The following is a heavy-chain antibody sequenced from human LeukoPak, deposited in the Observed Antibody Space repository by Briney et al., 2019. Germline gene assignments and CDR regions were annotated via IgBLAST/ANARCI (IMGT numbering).Heavy chain of an antibody. Sequence: GRSLRLSCAASGFXFSSFVIHWVRQAPGKGLEWVAVIWYDGSNKYYADSVKGRFTISRDNSKNTLYLQMNSLRAEDTAVYYCARATQVATYLYYWGQGTLVTVSS. CDR2: IWYDGSNK. CDR3: ARATQVATYLYY. D-gene: IGHD5-12*01. J-gene: IGHJ4*02. V-gene: IGHV3-33*01. CDR1: GFXFSSFV.